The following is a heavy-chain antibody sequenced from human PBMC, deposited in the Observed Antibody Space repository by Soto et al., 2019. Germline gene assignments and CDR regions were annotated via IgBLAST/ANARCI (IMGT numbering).Heavy chain of an antibody. Sequence: QVQLQQWGAGLLKPSGTLSLTCAVYGGSFSGYYWSWIRQPPGKGLEWIGEINHSGSTNYNPSLKSRVTISVDTSKNQFSLKLSSVTAADTAVYYCARTLTGDGNWFDPWGQGTLVTVSS. V-gene: IGHV4-34*01. D-gene: IGHD7-27*01. CDR1: GGSFSGYY. CDR3: ARTLTGDGNWFDP. CDR2: INHSGST. J-gene: IGHJ5*02.